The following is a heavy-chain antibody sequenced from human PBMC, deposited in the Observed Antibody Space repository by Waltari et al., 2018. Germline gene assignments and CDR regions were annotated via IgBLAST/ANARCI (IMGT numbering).Heavy chain of an antibody. CDR1: GFTFSSHW. J-gene: IGHJ5*02. CDR2: ITTDETNT. V-gene: IGHV3-74*03. D-gene: IGHD3-10*01. CDR3: ARDRGTATPLDP. Sequence: EVQVVESGGGLVQPGGSLRLSCVASGFTFSSHWMHWVRLVSGKGREWVSRITTDETNTAYADAVKGRFTVSRDNAKNTVYLQMTSVRAEDTGSYYCARDRGTATPLDPWGQGTVVTVSS.